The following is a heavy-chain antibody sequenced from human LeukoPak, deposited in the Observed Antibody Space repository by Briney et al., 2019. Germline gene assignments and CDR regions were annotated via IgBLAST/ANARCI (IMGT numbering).Heavy chain of an antibody. D-gene: IGHD2-21*02. J-gene: IGHJ4*02. V-gene: IGHV3-7*04. Sequence: GGSLRLSCAASGYNFSDSRMTWVRQAPGTGLEWVANVNKEGTEKHFVDSVEGRFTISRDNAKKSLYLQMRSLRPEDAAVYFCVRGDWYFESWGQGTLVTVSS. CDR1: GYNFSDSR. CDR2: VNKEGTEK. CDR3: VRGDWYFES.